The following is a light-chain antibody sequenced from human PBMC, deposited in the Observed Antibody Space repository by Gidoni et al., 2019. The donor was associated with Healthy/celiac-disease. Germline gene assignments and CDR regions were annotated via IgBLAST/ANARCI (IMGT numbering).Light chain of an antibody. CDR1: SLRSYY. CDR2: GKN. V-gene: IGLV3-19*01. Sequence: SSELTQDPPVSLALGQTVRITCQGDSLRSYYASWYQQKPGQAPVLVIYGKNNRPSGIPDRFSGSSSGNTASLTITGAQAEDEADYYCNSRDSSGNPLYVFGTGTKVTVL. CDR3: NSRDSSGNPLYV. J-gene: IGLJ1*01.